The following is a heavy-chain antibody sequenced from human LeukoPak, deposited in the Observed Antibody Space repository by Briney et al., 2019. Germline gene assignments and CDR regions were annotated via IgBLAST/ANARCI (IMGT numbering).Heavy chain of an antibody. Sequence: GSLRLSCAASGFTFSSYAMSWVRQAPGKGLEWVSAINGSGGSTYYADSVKGRFTISRDNSKNTLYLQMNSLRAEDTAVYYCAKGGYSSSSYYYYMDVWGKGTTVTVSS. CDR1: GFTFSSYA. CDR2: INGSGGST. J-gene: IGHJ6*03. V-gene: IGHV3-23*01. D-gene: IGHD6-6*01. CDR3: AKGGYSSSSYYYYMDV.